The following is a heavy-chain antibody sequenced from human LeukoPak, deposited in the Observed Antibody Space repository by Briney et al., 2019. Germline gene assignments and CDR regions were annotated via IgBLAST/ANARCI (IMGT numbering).Heavy chain of an antibody. CDR3: AKASGYDFWSGYYVDY. CDR1: GFTFSSYA. J-gene: IGHJ4*02. V-gene: IGHV3-23*01. CDR2: ISGSGGST. Sequence: GGSLRLSCAASGFTFSSYAMSWVRQAPGKGLEWVSAISGSGGSTYYADSVKGRFTISRDNSKNTLYLQMNSLRAGDTAVYYCAKASGYDFWSGYYVDYWGQGTLVTVSS. D-gene: IGHD3-3*01.